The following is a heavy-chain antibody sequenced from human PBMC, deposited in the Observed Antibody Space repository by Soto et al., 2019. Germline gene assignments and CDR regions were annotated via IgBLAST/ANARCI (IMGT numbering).Heavy chain of an antibody. V-gene: IGHV3-74*01. CDR2: ISSDGSNT. D-gene: IGHD2-21*01. Sequence: PGGSLRLSCVASGFTFSRYWINWVRQAPGKGLVWVSRISSDGSNTTYADSAKGRFTISRDHAKNPRFLQMNSLRVEDTAVYHCAREDSFDPFHHWGQGTLVTVS. CDR3: AREDSFDPFHH. CDR1: GFTFSRYW. J-gene: IGHJ1*01.